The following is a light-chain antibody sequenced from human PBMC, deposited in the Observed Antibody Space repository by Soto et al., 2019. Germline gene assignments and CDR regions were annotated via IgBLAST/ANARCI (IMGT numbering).Light chain of an antibody. V-gene: IGKV1-39*01. CDR3: QQSYSTPRT. J-gene: IGKJ1*01. CDR1: QSISSY. CDR2: AAS. Sequence: DIQMTQSPSSLSASVGDRVTITCRPSQSISSYLNWYQQKPGKAPKLLIYAASSLQSGVPSRFSGSGSGTDFTLTISSLQAEDLATYYCQQSYSTPRTFGQGTKVEIK.